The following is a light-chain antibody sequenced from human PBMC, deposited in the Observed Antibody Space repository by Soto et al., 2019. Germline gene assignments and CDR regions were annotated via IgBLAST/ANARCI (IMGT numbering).Light chain of an antibody. V-gene: IGLV1-40*01. Sequence: QSVLTQPPSVSGAPGQRVTISCAGSTSNLGSGYDVHWYQHLPGAAPKLLIYGFFNRPSGIPDRFSGSRSGTSASLVTTGLQAEDEADYYCQSFDSSLSGYVFGTGTKLTVL. J-gene: IGLJ1*01. CDR3: QSFDSSLSGYV. CDR2: GFF. CDR1: TSNLGSGYD.